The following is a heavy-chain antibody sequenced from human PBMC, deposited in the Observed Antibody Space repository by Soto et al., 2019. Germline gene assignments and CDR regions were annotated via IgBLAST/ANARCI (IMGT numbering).Heavy chain of an antibody. J-gene: IGHJ6*02. Sequence: QVQLVQSGAEVKKPGSSVKVSCKASGGTFSSYAISWVRQAPGQGLEWMGGIIPISETTNYEQKFQGRVTITADESKSTSHIELRSLRSEDTAVYYCARSQVSSTSLEIYYYYYLGMDFWGQGTTVTVSS. CDR1: GGTFSSYA. CDR2: IIPISETT. CDR3: ARSQVSSTSLEIYYYYYLGMDF. D-gene: IGHD2-2*01. V-gene: IGHV1-69*01.